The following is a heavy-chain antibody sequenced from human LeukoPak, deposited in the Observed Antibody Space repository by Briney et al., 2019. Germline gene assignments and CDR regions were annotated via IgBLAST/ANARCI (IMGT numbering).Heavy chain of an antibody. J-gene: IGHJ4*02. V-gene: IGHV3-23*01. CDR1: GFTFSSYS. CDR3: AKSCNSGNCYYNY. CDR2: MSGSGGSA. Sequence: PGGSLRLSCAASGFTFSSYSMNWVRQAPGKGLEWVSAMSGSGGSAYYADSVKGRFSISRDNSKNTLYLQMNSLRADDTAIYYCAKSCNSGNCYYNYWGQGTLVTVSS. D-gene: IGHD2/OR15-2a*01.